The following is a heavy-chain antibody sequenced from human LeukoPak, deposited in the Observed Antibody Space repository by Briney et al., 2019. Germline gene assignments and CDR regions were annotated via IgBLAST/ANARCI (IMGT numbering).Heavy chain of an antibody. CDR2: IYYSGST. CDR3: ARDALDSSGWFYHGMDV. Sequence: PSQTLSLTCTVSGGSISSGDYYWSWIRQPPGKGLEWIGYIYYSGSTYYNPSLKSRVTMSVDTSKNQSSLKLTSVIAADTAVYYCARDALDSSGWFYHGMDVWGQGTTVTVSS. V-gene: IGHV4-30-4*01. D-gene: IGHD6-19*01. J-gene: IGHJ6*02. CDR1: GGSISSGDYY.